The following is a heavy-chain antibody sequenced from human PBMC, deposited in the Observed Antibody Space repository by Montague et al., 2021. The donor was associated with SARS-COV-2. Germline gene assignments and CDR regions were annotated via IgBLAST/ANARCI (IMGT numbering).Heavy chain of an antibody. Sequence: SLRLSCAASGFTFSRYAMTWVRQAPGKGLEWVSLISGIGGHTYYADSVXGRFTISRDNSKNTLYLQMSGLRAEDTAVYYCAKVSIPSENEQPLFQHWGQGTLVTVSS. J-gene: IGHJ1*01. CDR3: AKVSIPSENEQPLFQH. CDR1: GFTFSRYA. D-gene: IGHD1/OR15-1a*01. V-gene: IGHV3-23*01. CDR2: ISGIGGHT.